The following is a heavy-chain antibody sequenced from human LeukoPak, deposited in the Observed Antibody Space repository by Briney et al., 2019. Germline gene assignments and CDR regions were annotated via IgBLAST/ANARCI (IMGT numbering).Heavy chain of an antibody. J-gene: IGHJ4*02. V-gene: IGHV1-2*02. CDR3: ARDRGVRGVIIVYFDY. D-gene: IGHD3-10*01. CDR2: INPNSGGT. CDR1: GYTFTGYY. Sequence: ASVKVSCKASGYTFTGYYMHWVRQAPGQGLEWMGCINPNSGGTNYAQKFQGRVTMTRDTSISTAYMELSRLRSDDTAVYYCARDRGVRGVIIVYFDYWGQGTLVTVSS.